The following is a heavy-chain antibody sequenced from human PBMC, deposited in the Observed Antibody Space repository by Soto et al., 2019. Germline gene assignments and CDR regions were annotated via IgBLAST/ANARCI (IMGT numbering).Heavy chain of an antibody. CDR2: INPSGGST. Sequence: ASVKVSCKASGYTFTSYYMHWVRQAPGQGLEWMGIINPSGGSTSYAQKFQGRVTMTRDTSTSTVYMELSSLRSEDTAVYYCARGGSGYSYGMEPVSDYWRQGTLVTVSS. CDR1: GYTFTSYY. V-gene: IGHV1-46*01. J-gene: IGHJ4*02. D-gene: IGHD5-18*01. CDR3: ARGGSGYSYGMEPVSDY.